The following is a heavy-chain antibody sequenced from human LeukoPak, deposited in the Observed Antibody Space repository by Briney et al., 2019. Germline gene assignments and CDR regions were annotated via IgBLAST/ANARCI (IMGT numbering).Heavy chain of an antibody. CDR1: GFTFSNYW. D-gene: IGHD3-3*01. Sequence: GGSLRLSCAASGFTFSNYWMTWVRQAPGKGLEWVGNIKQDGSEKYYVDSVKGRFTIARDNAKNSVYLEMNSLRADDTAVYYCARSARLMKGVVEVTALDDWGQGTLVTVSS. CDR2: IKQDGSEK. V-gene: IGHV3-7*01. CDR3: ARSARLMKGVVEVTALDD. J-gene: IGHJ4*02.